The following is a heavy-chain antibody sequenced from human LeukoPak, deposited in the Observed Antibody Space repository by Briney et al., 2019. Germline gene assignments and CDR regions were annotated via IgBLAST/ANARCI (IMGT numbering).Heavy chain of an antibody. Sequence: ASVKVSCKASGYTFTGYYMHWVRQAPGQGLEWMGWINPKSGGTNYAQKFQGRVTMTRDTSISTAYVELSRLRSDDTAVYYCARGGFYYYYYMDVWGKGTTVTISS. J-gene: IGHJ6*03. D-gene: IGHD6-25*01. CDR1: GYTFTGYY. CDR3: ARGGFYYYYYMDV. CDR2: INPKSGGT. V-gene: IGHV1-2*02.